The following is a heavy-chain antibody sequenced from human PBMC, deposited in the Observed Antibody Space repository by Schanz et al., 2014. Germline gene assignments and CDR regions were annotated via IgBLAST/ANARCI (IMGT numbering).Heavy chain of an antibody. CDR2: INPSSGTT. J-gene: IGHJ4*02. D-gene: IGHD2-2*01. Sequence: QVQLVQSGVEVKRPGASVKVSCEASGYTFTTYYIHWVRQAPGQGLEWMGKINPSSGTTRIAQNFQGRLTVTRDTSTSTVNMELSSLRSEDTAVYYCARGGFFDSTSFDSWGQGTLXTVSS. V-gene: IGHV1-46*03. CDR1: GYTFTTYY. CDR3: ARGGFFDSTSFDS.